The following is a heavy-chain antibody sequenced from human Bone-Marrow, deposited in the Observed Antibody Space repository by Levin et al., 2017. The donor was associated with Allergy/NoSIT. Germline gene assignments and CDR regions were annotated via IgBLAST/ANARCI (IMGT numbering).Heavy chain of an antibody. V-gene: IGHV4-4*07. D-gene: IGHD3-10*01. CDR1: GGSITSFY. Sequence: SSETLSLTCTVSGGSITSFYWSWVRQPAGKGLEWIGHIFSSGSTYYNPSLHSRVTMSVDTSKNLLTLKMTSVTAADTAVYYCARLWSRLYYYGTDVWGQGTTVIVSS. J-gene: IGHJ6*02. CDR3: ARLWSRLYYYGTDV. CDR2: IFSSGST.